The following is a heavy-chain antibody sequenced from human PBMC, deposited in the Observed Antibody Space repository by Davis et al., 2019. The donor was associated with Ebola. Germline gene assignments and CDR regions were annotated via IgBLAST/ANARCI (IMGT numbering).Heavy chain of an antibody. CDR3: AKENWESLLWLDP. CDR1: GFTFSSYA. D-gene: IGHD7-27*01. V-gene: IGHV3-23*01. J-gene: IGHJ5*02. CDR2: ISGSGGST. Sequence: GESLKISCAASGFTFSSYAMSWVRQAPGKGLEWVSAISGSGGSTYYADSVKGRFTISRDNSTSTLYLQMNSLRAEDTAVYYCAKENWESLLWLDPWGQGTLVTVSS.